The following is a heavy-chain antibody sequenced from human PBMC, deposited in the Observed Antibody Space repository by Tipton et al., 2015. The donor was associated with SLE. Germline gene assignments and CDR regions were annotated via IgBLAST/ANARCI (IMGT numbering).Heavy chain of an antibody. Sequence: QLVQSGGGLVKPGGSLRLSCAASGFTFSSYSMNWVRQAPGKGLEWVSSISSSSSYIYYADSVKGRFTISRDNAKNSLYLQMNSLRAEDTAVYYCARWPAVAGPPFDYWGQGTLVTVSS. D-gene: IGHD6-19*01. V-gene: IGHV3-21*01. CDR1: GFTFSSYS. CDR2: ISSSSSYI. J-gene: IGHJ4*02. CDR3: ARWPAVAGPPFDY.